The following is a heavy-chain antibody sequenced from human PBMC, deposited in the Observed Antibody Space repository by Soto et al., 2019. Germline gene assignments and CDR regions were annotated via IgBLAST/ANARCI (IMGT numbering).Heavy chain of an antibody. CDR1: GFTFSSYG. Sequence: QVQLVESGGGVVQPGRSLRLSCAASGFTFSSYGMHWVRRAPGKGLEWVAVISYDGSNKYYADSVKGRFTISRDNSKRTLSLQVNSLRADDSAVDYCASVGTYYDLWRGYYVWGTLAVGGQGTTVTVSS. V-gene: IGHV3-30*03. J-gene: IGHJ6*02. CDR3: ASVGTYYDLWRGYYVWGTLAV. CDR2: ISYDGSNK. D-gene: IGHD3-3*01.